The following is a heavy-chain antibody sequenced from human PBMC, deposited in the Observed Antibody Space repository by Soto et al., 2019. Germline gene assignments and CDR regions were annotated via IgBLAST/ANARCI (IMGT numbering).Heavy chain of an antibody. CDR1: GYTFTGYY. J-gene: IGHJ3*02. V-gene: IGHV1-2*04. CDR3: ARNYYYDSSGYYRWRAFDI. Sequence: ASVKVSCKASGYTFTGYYTHWVRQAPGQGLEWMGWINPNSGGTNYAQKFQGWVTMTRDTSISTAYMELSRLRSDDTAVYYCARNYYYDSSGYYRWRAFDIWGQGTMVTVS. D-gene: IGHD3-22*01. CDR2: INPNSGGT.